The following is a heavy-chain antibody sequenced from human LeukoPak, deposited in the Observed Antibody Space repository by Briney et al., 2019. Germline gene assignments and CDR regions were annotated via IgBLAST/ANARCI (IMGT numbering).Heavy chain of an antibody. Sequence: GGSLRLSCAPSGFTFSSYAMHWGRQAPGKGLEWGAVISYDGSNKYYVDSVKGRFTISRANSKNTLYLQMNSLRAEDTAVYYCARGDSGYDMTNDYWGQGTLVTVSS. CDR2: ISYDGSNK. V-gene: IGHV3-30*04. J-gene: IGHJ4*02. D-gene: IGHD5-12*01. CDR3: ARGDSGYDMTNDY. CDR1: GFTFSSYA.